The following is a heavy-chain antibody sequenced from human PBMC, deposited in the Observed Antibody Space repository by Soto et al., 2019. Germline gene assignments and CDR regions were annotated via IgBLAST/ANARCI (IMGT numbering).Heavy chain of an antibody. D-gene: IGHD2-15*01. CDR1: GXTVSNAG. V-gene: IGHV3-15*01. CDR3: TSSVGWFDP. CDR2: IKSKTDGGTT. Sequence: GSLRRACSAAGXTVSNAGMSWVRQATGKGLEWVGRIKSKTDGGTTDYAEPVKGIFTISRDDSKNTLYLQMNSMKNEDTAVYYCTSSVGWFDPWGQGTLGTVSS. J-gene: IGHJ5*02.